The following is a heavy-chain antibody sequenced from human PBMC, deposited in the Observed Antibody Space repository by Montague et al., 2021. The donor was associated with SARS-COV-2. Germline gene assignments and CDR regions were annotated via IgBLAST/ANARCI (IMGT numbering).Heavy chain of an antibody. V-gene: IGHV4-39*01. CDR3: ARRGDYGGPRFDY. Sequence: SETLSLTCTVSGGSVSSRIYYWGWIRQPPGKGLEWIGSIYYSGSTHYNPSPKSRVTISVDTSKNQFSLKLSSVTAADTAVYYCARRGDYGGPRFDYWGQGTLVSVSS. CDR1: GGSVSSRIYY. D-gene: IGHD4-23*01. J-gene: IGHJ4*02. CDR2: IYYSGST.